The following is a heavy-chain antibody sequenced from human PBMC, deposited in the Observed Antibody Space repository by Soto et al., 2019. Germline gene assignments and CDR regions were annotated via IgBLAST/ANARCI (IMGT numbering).Heavy chain of an antibody. V-gene: IGHV1-69*01. Sequence: QVQLVQSGAEVKKPGSSVKVSCKASGGTFSSYAISWVRQAPGQGLEWMGGIIPIFGTANYAQKFQGRVTNTADESTGIAYMELGSRRSEETAVYYCARHSRQWPPARAFDIWGQGTMVTVSS. CDR2: IIPIFGTA. CDR3: ARHSRQWPPARAFDI. CDR1: GGTFSSYA. J-gene: IGHJ3*02. D-gene: IGHD6-19*01.